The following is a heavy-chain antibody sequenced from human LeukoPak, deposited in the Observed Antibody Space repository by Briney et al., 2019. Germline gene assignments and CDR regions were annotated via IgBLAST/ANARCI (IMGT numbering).Heavy chain of an antibody. D-gene: IGHD2-15*01. CDR2: IYYSGST. V-gene: IGHV4-61*08. Sequence: SETLSLTCTVSGGSISSGGYYWSWIRQPPGKGLEWIGYIYYSGSTNYNPSLKSRVTISVDTSKNQFSLKLSSVTAADTAVYYCAREALGSVVVVAATPTGWFDPWGQGTLVTVSS. CDR1: GGSISSGGYY. CDR3: AREALGSVVVVAATPTGWFDP. J-gene: IGHJ5*02.